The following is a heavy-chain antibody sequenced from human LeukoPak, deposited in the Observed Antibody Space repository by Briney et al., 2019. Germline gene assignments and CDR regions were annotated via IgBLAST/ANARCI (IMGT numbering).Heavy chain of an antibody. V-gene: IGHV4-61*02. Sequence: PSQTLSLTCTVSGGSISSGSYYWSWIRQPAGKGLEWIGRIYTSGSTNYNPSLKSRVTMSVDTSKNQFSLKLSSVTAADTAVYYCARPYGSGSYFDLWGRGTLVTVSS. CDR3: ARPYGSGSYFDL. CDR2: IYTSGST. J-gene: IGHJ2*01. D-gene: IGHD3-10*01. CDR1: GGSISSGSYY.